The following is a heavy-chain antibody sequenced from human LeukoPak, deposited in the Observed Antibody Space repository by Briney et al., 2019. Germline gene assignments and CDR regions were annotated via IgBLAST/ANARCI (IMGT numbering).Heavy chain of an antibody. CDR1: GFTFSSYE. CDR3: ARVGLLTGYYSLYYYYGMDV. D-gene: IGHD3-9*01. V-gene: IGHV3-48*03. J-gene: IGHJ6*02. CDR2: ISSSGSTI. Sequence: PGGSLRLSCAASGFTFSSYEMNWVRQAPGKGLEWVSYISSSGSTIYYADSVKGRFTISRDNAKNSLYLQMNSLRAEDTAVYYCARVGLLTGYYSLYYYYGMDVWGQGTTVTVPS.